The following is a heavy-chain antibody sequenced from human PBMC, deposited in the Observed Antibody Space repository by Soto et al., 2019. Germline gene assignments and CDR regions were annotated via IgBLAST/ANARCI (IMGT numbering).Heavy chain of an antibody. CDR2: IYYSGST. J-gene: IGHJ4*02. D-gene: IGHD2-2*01. Sequence: SETLSLTCTVSGGSISSYYWSWIRQPPGKELEWIGYIYYSGSTNYNPSLMSRVTISLDTSKKQFSLGLSSVTAADTAVYYCARGSGGYCSSTSCFGTFDSWGQGTLVTVSS. CDR1: GGSISSYY. CDR3: ARGSGGYCSSTSCFGTFDS. V-gene: IGHV4-59*01.